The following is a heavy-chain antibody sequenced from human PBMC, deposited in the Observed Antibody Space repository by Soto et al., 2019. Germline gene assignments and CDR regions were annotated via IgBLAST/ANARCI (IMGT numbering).Heavy chain of an antibody. D-gene: IGHD3-10*01. J-gene: IGHJ6*02. V-gene: IGHV1-2*02. CDR1: GYTFTGYY. CDR2: INPNSGGT. Sequence: ASVKVSCKASGYTFTGYYMHWVRQAPGQGLEWMGWINPNSGGTDYAQKFQGRVTMTRDTSISTAYMELSRLRSDDTAVYYCARAWSPMVRGVIPFMDVWGQGTTVTVSS. CDR3: ARAWSPMVRGVIPFMDV.